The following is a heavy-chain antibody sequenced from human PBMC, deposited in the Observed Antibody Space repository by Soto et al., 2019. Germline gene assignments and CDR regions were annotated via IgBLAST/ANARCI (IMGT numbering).Heavy chain of an antibody. CDR1: GYTFTGFH. CDR3: ARGSVGPTTDFDY. V-gene: IGHV1-2*04. J-gene: IGHJ4*02. CDR2: INPNGGGR. Sequence: ASVKVSCKASGYTFTGFHIHWVRQAPGQGLEWMGWINPNGGGRNYAQKFQGWVTMTRDTSISTAYMELSRLKSDDTAVYYCARGSVGPTTDFDYWRQGTLVTVS. D-gene: IGHD1-26*01.